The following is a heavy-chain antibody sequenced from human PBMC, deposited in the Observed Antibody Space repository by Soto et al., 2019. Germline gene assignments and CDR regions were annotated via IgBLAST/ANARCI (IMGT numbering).Heavy chain of an antibody. D-gene: IGHD1-20*01. CDR2: VSYSGSP. CDR1: GASVSSSHY. CDR3: ARHYNTGAVFDY. Sequence: QLQLQESGPGLVKSSETLSLTCSVSGASVSSSHYWGWIRQPPGKGLEGIGSVSYSGSPYYRPSLKSRITISVDTSNTQFSMRVRSVTARYTPVYFCARHYNTGAVFDYWGQGKLVTVSS. J-gene: IGHJ4*02. V-gene: IGHV4-39*01.